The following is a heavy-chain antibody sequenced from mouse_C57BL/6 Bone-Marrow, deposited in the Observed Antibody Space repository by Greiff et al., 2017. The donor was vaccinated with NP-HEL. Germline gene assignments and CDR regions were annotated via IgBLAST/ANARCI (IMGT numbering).Heavy chain of an antibody. CDR2: SRNKANDYTT. CDR3: ARDGGVYYAMDY. CDR1: GFTFSDFY. Sequence: EVMLVESGGGLVQSGRSLRLSCATSGFTFSDFYMEWVRQAPGKGLEWIAASRNKANDYTTEYSASVKGRFIVSRDTSQSILYLQMNALGADDTAIYYCARDGGVYYAMDYWGQGTSVTVAS. J-gene: IGHJ4*01. V-gene: IGHV7-1*01.